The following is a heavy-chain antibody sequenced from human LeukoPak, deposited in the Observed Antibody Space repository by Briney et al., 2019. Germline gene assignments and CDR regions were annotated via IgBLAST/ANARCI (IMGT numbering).Heavy chain of an antibody. Sequence: PGGSLRLSCAASGFTVSSDYMSWVRQAPGKGLEWVSVIYSGGTTHYADSVKGRFTISRDNSKNTLYLQMNSLRAEDTAVYYCARSIAVAGPNDAFDIWGQGTMVTVSS. CDR1: GFTVSSDY. V-gene: IGHV3-66*01. CDR2: IYSGGTT. D-gene: IGHD6-19*01. CDR3: ARSIAVAGPNDAFDI. J-gene: IGHJ3*02.